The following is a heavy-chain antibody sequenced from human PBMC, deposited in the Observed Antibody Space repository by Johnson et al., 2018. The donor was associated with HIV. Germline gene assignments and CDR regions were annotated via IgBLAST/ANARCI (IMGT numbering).Heavy chain of an antibody. CDR1: GFTVSSNY. J-gene: IGHJ3*01. Sequence: VQLVESGGGLIQPGGSLRLSCAASGFTVSSNYMSWVRQAPGKGLEWVSVIYSGGSTYYADSVTGRFTISRDNSKNTLYLQMHSLRSEDTAVYYCARDRAILAARPAGAFDVWGQGTMVTVSS. D-gene: IGHD6-6*01. V-gene: IGHV3-66*03. CDR3: ARDRAILAARPAGAFDV. CDR2: IYSGGST.